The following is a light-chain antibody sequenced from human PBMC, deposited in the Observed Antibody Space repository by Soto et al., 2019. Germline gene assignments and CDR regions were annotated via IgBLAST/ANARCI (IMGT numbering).Light chain of an antibody. CDR2: GAS. Sequence: ELLMTQSPATLSVSPGERATLSCRASQSVSSNLAWYQQKPGQAPRLLIYGASSRASGIPVRFSGNGSGTESTLTISRLQSEYSAFYYQQKYNNSPLTFGQGTRLEIK. V-gene: IGKV3-15*01. CDR1: QSVSSN. J-gene: IGKJ5*01. CDR3: QKYNNSPLT.